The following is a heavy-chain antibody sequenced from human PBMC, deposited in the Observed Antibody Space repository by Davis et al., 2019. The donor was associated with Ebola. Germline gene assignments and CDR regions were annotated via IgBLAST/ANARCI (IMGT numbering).Heavy chain of an antibody. CDR2: ISHGGST. CDR1: GFVFRNYV. J-gene: IGHJ4*02. CDR3: ARVIPLDQ. Sequence: ESLKISCAASGFVFRNYVMSWIRQAPGKGLEWIGEISHGGSTNYNPSLKSRVTISLDMSRNQFSLELASVSVADTAVYYCARVIPLDQWGQGTLVTVSS. V-gene: IGHV4-34*01.